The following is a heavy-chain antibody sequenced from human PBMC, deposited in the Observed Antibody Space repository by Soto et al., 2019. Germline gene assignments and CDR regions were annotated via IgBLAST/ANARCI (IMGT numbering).Heavy chain of an antibody. V-gene: IGHV3-23*01. J-gene: IGHJ4*02. CDR1: GFTFSSYA. CDR2: ISGSGGST. D-gene: IGHD2-15*01. Sequence: GGSLRLSCAASGFTFSSYAMSWVRQAPGKGLEWVSAISGSGGSTYYADSVKGRFTISRDNSKNTPYLQMNSLRAEDTAVYYCAKERPDCSGGSCYFDYWGQGTLVTVSS. CDR3: AKERPDCSGGSCYFDY.